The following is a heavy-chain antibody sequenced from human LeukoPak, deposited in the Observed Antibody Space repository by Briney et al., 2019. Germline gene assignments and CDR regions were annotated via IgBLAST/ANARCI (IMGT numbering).Heavy chain of an antibody. Sequence: PGGSLRLSYAASGFTFSDYYMSWIRQAPGKGLEWVSYISSSSSYTNYADSVKGRFTISRDNAKNSLYLQLNSLRAEDTAVYSCTRDRQGPKLYEMHVWGQGTTVTVSS. D-gene: IGHD3-10*01. V-gene: IGHV3-11*06. CDR3: TRDRQGPKLYEMHV. CDR2: ISSSSSYT. CDR1: GFTFSDYY. J-gene: IGHJ6*02.